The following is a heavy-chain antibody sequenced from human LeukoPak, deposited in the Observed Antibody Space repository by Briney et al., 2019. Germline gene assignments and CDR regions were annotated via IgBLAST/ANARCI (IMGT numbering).Heavy chain of an antibody. Sequence: SVKVSXKASGGTFSSYTISWVRQAPGQGLEWMGRIIPILGIANYAQKFQGRVTITADKSTSTAYMELSSLRSEDTAVYYCAVYGDQGDYFDYWGQGTLVTVSS. V-gene: IGHV1-69*02. D-gene: IGHD4-17*01. CDR2: IIPILGIA. CDR3: AVYGDQGDYFDY. J-gene: IGHJ4*02. CDR1: GGTFSSYT.